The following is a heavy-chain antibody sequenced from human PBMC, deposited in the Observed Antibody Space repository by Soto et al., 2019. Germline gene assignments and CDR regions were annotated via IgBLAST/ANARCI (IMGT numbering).Heavy chain of an antibody. D-gene: IGHD4-17*01. V-gene: IGHV4-34*01. CDR3: ARGTTVIYWYFDL. CDR2: INHSGST. J-gene: IGHJ2*01. CDR1: GGSFSCYY. Sequence: SETLSLTCAVYGGSFSCYYWSWIRQPPGKGLEWIGEINHSGSTNYNPSLKSRVTISVDTSKNQFSLKLSSVTAADTAVYYCARGTTVIYWYFDLWGRGTLVTVSS.